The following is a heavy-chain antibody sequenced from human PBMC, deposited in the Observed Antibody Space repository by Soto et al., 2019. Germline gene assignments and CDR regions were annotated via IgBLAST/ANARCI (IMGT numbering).Heavy chain of an antibody. J-gene: IGHJ3*02. Sequence: QLQLQESGPGLVKPSETLSLTCTVSGGSISSSSYYWGWIRQPPGKGLEWIGSIYYSGSTYYNPSLKSRVTISVDTSKNQFSLKLSSVTAADTAVYYCARLKSGGVADAFDIWGQGTMVTVSS. CDR2: IYYSGST. CDR3: ARLKSGGVADAFDI. D-gene: IGHD5-12*01. V-gene: IGHV4-39*01. CDR1: GGSISSSSYY.